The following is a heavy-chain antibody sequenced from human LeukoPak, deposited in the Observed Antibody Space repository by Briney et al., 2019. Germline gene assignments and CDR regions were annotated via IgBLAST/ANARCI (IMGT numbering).Heavy chain of an antibody. V-gene: IGHV3-30*18. CDR2: ISHDESNI. Sequence: PGGSLRLSCVISGFNFSHYGMHWVRQAPGKGLEWVADISHDESNIYYADSVKGRFTISRDNAKNTLFLQLNSLRGDDTAVYYCAKDLTSFIVVVTIYGMDVWGQGTTVIVSS. D-gene: IGHD2-15*01. CDR3: AKDLTSFIVVVTIYGMDV. J-gene: IGHJ6*02. CDR1: GFNFSHYG.